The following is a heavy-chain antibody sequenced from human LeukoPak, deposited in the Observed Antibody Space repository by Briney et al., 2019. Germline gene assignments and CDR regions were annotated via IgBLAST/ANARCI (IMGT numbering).Heavy chain of an antibody. CDR1: GFTFSSYW. D-gene: IGHD6-13*01. J-gene: IGHJ4*02. CDR2: IKQDGSEK. V-gene: IGHV3-7*01. Sequence: GGSLRLSCAASGFTFSSYWMSWVRQAPGKGLEWVANIKQDGSEKYYVDSVKGRFTISRDNAKNSLYLQMNSLRAEDTAVYYCARDSGYSNSWYFGIFDYWGQGTLVTVSS. CDR3: ARDSGYSNSWYFGIFDY.